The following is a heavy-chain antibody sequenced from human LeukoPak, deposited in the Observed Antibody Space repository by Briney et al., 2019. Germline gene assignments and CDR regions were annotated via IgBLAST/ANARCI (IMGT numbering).Heavy chain of an antibody. CDR3: ARQPRGTATDYYYYYYMDV. D-gene: IGHD5-18*01. V-gene: IGHV1-69*13. CDR1: GGTFSSYT. J-gene: IGHJ6*03. CDR2: IIPIFGTA. Sequence: SVKVSCKASGGTFSSYTISWVRRAPGQGLEWMGGIIPIFGTANYAQKFQGRVTITADESTSTAYMELSSLRSEDTAVYYCARQPRGTATDYYYYYYMDVWGKGTTVTVSS.